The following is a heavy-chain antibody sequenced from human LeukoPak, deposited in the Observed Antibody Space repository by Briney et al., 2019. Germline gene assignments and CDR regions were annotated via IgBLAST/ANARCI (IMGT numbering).Heavy chain of an antibody. D-gene: IGHD3-10*01. CDR1: SGSVSGYY. CDR2: IYYSGST. V-gene: IGHV4-59*02. J-gene: IGHJ4*02. Sequence: SETLSLTCTVSSGSVSGYYWSWVRQPPGKGLEWIGYIYYSGSTNYNPSLKSRITISVDTSKNQFSLKPSSVTAADTAVYYRARGHYGLAHWGQGTLVTVAS. CDR3: ARGHYGLAH.